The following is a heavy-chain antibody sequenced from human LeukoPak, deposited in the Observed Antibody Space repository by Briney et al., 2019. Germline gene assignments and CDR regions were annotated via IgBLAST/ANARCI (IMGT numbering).Heavy chain of an antibody. CDR2: ISSSSTTI. J-gene: IGHJ4*02. Sequence: PGGSLRLSCAASGFTFSSYSMNWVRQAPGKGLEWVSSISSSSTTIYYADSVKGRFTISRDNAKNSLYLQMNSLRAEDTALYYCARDVNGFSSTWYEYWGQGTLVTVSS. V-gene: IGHV3-48*01. CDR3: ARDVNGFSSTWYEY. D-gene: IGHD6-13*01. CDR1: GFTFSSYS.